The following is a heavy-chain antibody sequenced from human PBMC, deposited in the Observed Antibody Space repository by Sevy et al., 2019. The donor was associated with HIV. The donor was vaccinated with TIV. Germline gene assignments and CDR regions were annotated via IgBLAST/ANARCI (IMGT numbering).Heavy chain of an antibody. CDR2: TGGRGGAT. J-gene: IGHJ3*01. Sequence: GESLKFSCAASGFPFSSYAMNWVRQGPGKGLEWVSATGGRGGATYYADSVKGRFTISRDNSKNTLYLQMDSLRAEDTAVYYCAKDVVAVVGDAFDVWGQGTMVTVSS. CDR1: GFPFSSYA. V-gene: IGHV3-23*01. CDR3: AKDVVAVVGDAFDV. D-gene: IGHD2-15*01.